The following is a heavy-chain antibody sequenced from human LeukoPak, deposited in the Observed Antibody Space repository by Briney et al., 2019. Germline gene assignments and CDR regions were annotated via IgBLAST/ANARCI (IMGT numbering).Heavy chain of an antibody. D-gene: IGHD6-19*01. CDR2: INWNGGNT. V-gene: IGHV3-20*04. CDR3: ARSHRSGWDYFDY. Sequence: GGSLRLSCAASGFTFDDYVMNWVRHAPGKGLERVSGINWNGGNTGYADSVRGRFTISRDNAQKSLYLQMNSLRAEDMAFYYCARSHRSGWDYFDYWGQGTLVTVSS. J-gene: IGHJ4*02. CDR1: GFTFDDYV.